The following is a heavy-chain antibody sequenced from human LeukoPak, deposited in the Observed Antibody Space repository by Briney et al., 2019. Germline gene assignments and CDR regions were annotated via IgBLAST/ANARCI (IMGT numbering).Heavy chain of an antibody. Sequence: SETPSLTCTVSGGSITNYYWSWIRQSPEKGLEWIGYIYYLETDTNYNPSLKSRVVMSVGTSKDDFSLRLSSVTAADSGVYYCARQPAGTATFDVWGQGAMVTVSS. J-gene: IGHJ3*01. V-gene: IGHV4-59*08. CDR3: ARQPAGTATFDV. CDR2: IYYLETDT. CDR1: GGSITNYY. D-gene: IGHD1-14*01.